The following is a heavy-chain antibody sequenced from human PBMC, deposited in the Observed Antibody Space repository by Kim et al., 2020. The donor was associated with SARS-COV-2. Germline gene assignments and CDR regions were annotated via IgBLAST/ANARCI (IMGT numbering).Heavy chain of an antibody. D-gene: IGHD3-22*01. V-gene: IGHV1-46*01. Sequence: ASVKVSCKASGYTFISYTLHWVRQAPGHGLEWMGEINPETGTTTYAQRFRGRVTATTDTSANTVYMELGSLRFDDTAPYYCARDFHTYEWTPPGAFWGQG. CDR1: GYTFISYT. J-gene: IGHJ4*02. CDR3: ARDFHTYEWTPPGAF. CDR2: INPETGTT.